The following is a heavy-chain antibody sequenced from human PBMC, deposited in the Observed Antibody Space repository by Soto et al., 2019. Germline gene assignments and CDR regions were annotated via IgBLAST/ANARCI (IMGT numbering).Heavy chain of an antibody. CDR3: ASKGTYYYGSGSYSILDY. D-gene: IGHD3-10*01. Sequence: SETLSLTCTVSGGSISSSSYYWGWIRQPPGKGLEWIGSIYYSGSTYYNPSLKSRVTISVDTSKNQFSLKLSSVTAADTAVYYCASKGTYYYGSGSYSILDYWGQGTLVTVSS. CDR2: IYYSGST. J-gene: IGHJ4*02. CDR1: GGSISSSSYY. V-gene: IGHV4-39*01.